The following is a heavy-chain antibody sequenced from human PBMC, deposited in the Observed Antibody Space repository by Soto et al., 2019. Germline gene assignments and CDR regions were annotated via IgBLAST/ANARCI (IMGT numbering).Heavy chain of an antibody. CDR2: ISDSGRTI. CDR3: ARDGGGVLLWDAFDV. J-gene: IGHJ3*01. D-gene: IGHD3-10*01. Sequence: QVQLVESGGGLVKPGGSLRLSCAASGFTFSDYYMSWIRQAPGKGLEWISYISDSGRTIYYGDSVKGRFTISRDNAKSSLYLQMNRLRAEDTAGYYCARDGGGVLLWDAFDVWGQGTMVTVSS. V-gene: IGHV3-11*01. CDR1: GFTFSDYY.